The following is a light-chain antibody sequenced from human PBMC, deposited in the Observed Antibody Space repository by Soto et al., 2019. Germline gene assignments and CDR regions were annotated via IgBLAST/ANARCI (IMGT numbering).Light chain of an antibody. CDR1: QDISNY. CDR3: QHYNTWPWT. CDR2: DAS. J-gene: IGKJ1*01. Sequence: DLQMTQSPSSLSASVGDRVTITFQASQDISNYLNWYQQKPGKAPKLLIYDASNLETGVPSRFSGSGSGTEFTLTISSLQSEDFAVYYCQHYNTWPWTFGQGTKVDIK. V-gene: IGKV1-33*01.